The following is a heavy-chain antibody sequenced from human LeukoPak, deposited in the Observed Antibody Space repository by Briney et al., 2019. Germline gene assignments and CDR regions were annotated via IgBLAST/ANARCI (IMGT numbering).Heavy chain of an antibody. CDR3: ARSRLTIDYYYYYMDV. Sequence: GESLKISCKGSGYSFTSYWIGWVRQMPGKGLEWMGIIYPGDSDTRYSPSFQGQVTISADKSISTAYLQWSSLKASDTAMCYCARSRLTIDYYYYYMDVWGKGTTVTVSS. V-gene: IGHV5-51*01. J-gene: IGHJ6*03. D-gene: IGHD5-24*01. CDR2: IYPGDSDT. CDR1: GYSFTSYW.